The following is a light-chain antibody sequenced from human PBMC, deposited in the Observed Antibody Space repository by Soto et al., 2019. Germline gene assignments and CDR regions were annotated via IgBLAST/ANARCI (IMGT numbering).Light chain of an antibody. CDR3: QQYNNWPIT. V-gene: IGKV3-15*01. J-gene: IGKJ5*01. Sequence: EMVWTQSPATLSLSPGERATLSCRASQSVSSYLAWYQQKPGQAPRLLIYDASTRATGIPARFSGSGSGTEFTLTSCRLQSEDFAVYYCQQYNNWPITFGQGTRLEIK. CDR2: DAS. CDR1: QSVSSY.